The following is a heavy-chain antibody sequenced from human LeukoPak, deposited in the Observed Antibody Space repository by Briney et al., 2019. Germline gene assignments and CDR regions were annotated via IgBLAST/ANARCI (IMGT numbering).Heavy chain of an antibody. V-gene: IGHV3-20*04. Sequence: GGSLRLSCAASGFTFSTYWMHWVRQAPGKGLEWVSGINWNGGRTGYADSVKGRFTISRDNAKNSLYLQMNSLRAEDTALYYCARDYDYGDYPGYWGQGTLVTVSS. J-gene: IGHJ4*02. D-gene: IGHD4-17*01. CDR3: ARDYDYGDYPGY. CDR1: GFTFSTYW. CDR2: INWNGGRT.